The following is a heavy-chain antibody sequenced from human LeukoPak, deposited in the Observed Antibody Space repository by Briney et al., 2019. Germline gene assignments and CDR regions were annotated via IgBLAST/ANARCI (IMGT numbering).Heavy chain of an antibody. V-gene: IGHV1-2*02. D-gene: IGHD6-13*01. CDR1: GYSFTAYY. CDR2: INPNSGDT. CDR3: ARNRIAAPDDFDY. Sequence: ASVKVSCKASGYSFTAYYMHWVRQAPGQGLEWMGWINPNSGDTNYAQNFQGRVTMTRDTSINTAYVEVSRLRSDDTARYYCARNRIAAPDDFDYWGQGTPVTVSS. J-gene: IGHJ4*02.